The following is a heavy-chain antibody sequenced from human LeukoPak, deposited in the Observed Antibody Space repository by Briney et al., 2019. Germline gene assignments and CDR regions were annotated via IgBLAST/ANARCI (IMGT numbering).Heavy chain of an antibody. CDR1: GGSISSYY. Sequence: KSSETLSLTCTVSGGSISSYYWSWIRQPAGKGLEWIGRIYTSGSTNYNPSLKGRVTMSVDTSKNQFSLKLSSVTAADTAVYYCARRLPVAGTDDAFDIWGQGTMVTVSS. CDR3: ARRLPVAGTDDAFDI. V-gene: IGHV4-4*07. J-gene: IGHJ3*02. CDR2: IYTSGST. D-gene: IGHD6-19*01.